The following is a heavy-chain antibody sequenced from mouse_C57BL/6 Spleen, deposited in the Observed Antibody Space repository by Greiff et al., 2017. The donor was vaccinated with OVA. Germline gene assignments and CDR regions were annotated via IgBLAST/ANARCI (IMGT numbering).Heavy chain of an antibody. V-gene: IGHV1-80*01. D-gene: IGHD2-4*01. J-gene: IGHJ2*01. Sequence: QVHVKQSGAELVKPGASVKISCKASGYAFSSYWMNWVKQRPGKGLEWIGQIYPGDGDTNYNGKFKGKATLTADKSSSTAYMQLSSLTSEDSAVYFCARYDYQYYFDYWGQGTTLTVSS. CDR1: GYAFSSYW. CDR2: IYPGDGDT. CDR3: ARYDYQYYFDY.